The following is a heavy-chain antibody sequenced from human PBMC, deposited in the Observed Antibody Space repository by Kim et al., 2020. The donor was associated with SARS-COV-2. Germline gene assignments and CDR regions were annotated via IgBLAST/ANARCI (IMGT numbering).Heavy chain of an antibody. J-gene: IGHJ4*02. V-gene: IGHV3-15*01. Sequence: VKGRFTTPRHESKNTLYLQMNSLKTEDTAVYYCTTDRFGYSYGQSHTLDYWGQGTLVTVSS. D-gene: IGHD5-18*01. CDR3: TTDRFGYSYGQSHTLDY.